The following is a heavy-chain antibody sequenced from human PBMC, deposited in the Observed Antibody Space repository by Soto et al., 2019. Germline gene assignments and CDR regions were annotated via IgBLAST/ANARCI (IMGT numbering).Heavy chain of an antibody. CDR3: VRDQSVAGPTTLFDP. CDR2: ISYDGSNK. D-gene: IGHD6-19*01. Sequence: PGGSLRLSCAASGFTFSSYGMHWVRQAPGKGLEWVAVISYDGSNKYYADSVKGRFTISRDNSKNTLYLQMNNLRAEDTAVYYCVRDQSVAGPTTLFDPWGQGVLVTVSS. J-gene: IGHJ5*02. V-gene: IGHV3-30*03. CDR1: GFTFSSYG.